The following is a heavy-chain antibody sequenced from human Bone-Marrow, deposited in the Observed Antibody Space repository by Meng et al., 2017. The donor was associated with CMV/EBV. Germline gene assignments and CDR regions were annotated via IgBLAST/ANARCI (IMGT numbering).Heavy chain of an antibody. Sequence: SLKISCAASGFTFSDYYMSWIRQAPGKGLEWVSYISSSGSTIYYADSVKGRFTISRDNSKNTLYLQMNSLRAEDRAVYYCAKMSQYSTNYYYYYGMDVWGQGTTVTVSS. CDR1: GFTFSDYY. D-gene: IGHD6-6*01. CDR2: ISSSGSTI. J-gene: IGHJ6*02. V-gene: IGHV3-11*04. CDR3: AKMSQYSTNYYYYYGMDV.